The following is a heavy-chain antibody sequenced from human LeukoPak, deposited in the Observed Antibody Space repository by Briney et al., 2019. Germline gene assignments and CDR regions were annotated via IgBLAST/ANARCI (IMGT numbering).Heavy chain of an antibody. D-gene: IGHD1-26*01. J-gene: IGHJ3*02. V-gene: IGHV1-18*01. CDR2: ISAYNGNT. CDR1: GYTFTSYG. Sequence: GASVKVSCKASGYTFTSYGISWVRQAPGQGLEWMGWISAYNGNTDYAQKLQGRVTMTTDTSTSTAYMELRSLRSDDTAVYYCARVEIVGSTLSAFDIWGQGTMVTVSS. CDR3: ARVEIVGSTLSAFDI.